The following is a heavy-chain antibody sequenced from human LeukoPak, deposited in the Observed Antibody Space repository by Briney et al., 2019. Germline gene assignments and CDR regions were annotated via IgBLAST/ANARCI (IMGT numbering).Heavy chain of an antibody. CDR3: ARRAGAYSHPYDY. J-gene: IGHJ4*02. V-gene: IGHV3-21*05. Sequence: GGSLRLSCAASGFTFSSYSMNWVRQAPGKGLEWISHISSGTYIAYSDSVKGRFTISRDNSKNTLYLQMNSLRAEDTAVYYCARRAGAYSHPYDYWGQGTLVTVSS. CDR1: GFTFSSYS. CDR2: ISSGTYI. D-gene: IGHD4/OR15-4a*01.